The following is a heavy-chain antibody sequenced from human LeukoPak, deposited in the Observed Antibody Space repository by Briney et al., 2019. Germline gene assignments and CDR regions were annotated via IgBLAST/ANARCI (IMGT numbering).Heavy chain of an antibody. V-gene: IGHV4-61*02. CDR1: GGSISSGSYY. D-gene: IGHD3-10*01. J-gene: IGHJ6*02. CDR2: IYTSGST. Sequence: PSQTLSLTCTVSGGSISSGSYYWSWIRQPAGKGLEWIGRIYTSGSTNYNPSLKGRVTISVDTSKNQFSLKLSSVTAADTAVYYCASGVRGVIPFYYYGMDVWGQGTTVTVSS. CDR3: ASGVRGVIPFYYYGMDV.